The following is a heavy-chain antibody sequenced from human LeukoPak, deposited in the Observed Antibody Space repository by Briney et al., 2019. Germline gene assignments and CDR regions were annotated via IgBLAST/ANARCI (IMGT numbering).Heavy chain of an antibody. D-gene: IGHD6-19*01. CDR3: ARDGIAVARKGSYYYYSLDV. J-gene: IGHJ6*03. Sequence: GGSLRLSCAASGCTVSSYYMSWGRQSPGKGLEWVSDIYSGGITYYTQSVKGRVTISLDNSKNTPYLQLSTLRAHDTAVYYCARDGIAVARKGSYYYYSLDVWGQGTTVTIS. V-gene: IGHV3-53*01. CDR2: IYSGGIT. CDR1: GCTVSSYY.